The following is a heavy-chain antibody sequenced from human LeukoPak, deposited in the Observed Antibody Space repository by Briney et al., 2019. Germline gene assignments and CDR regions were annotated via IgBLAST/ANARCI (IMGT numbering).Heavy chain of an antibody. Sequence: SQTLSLTCAISGDSVSSNSAAWNWIRQSPSRGLEWLGRTYYRSKWYNDYAVSVKSRITINPDTSKNQFSLQLNSVAPEDTAVYYCARALSTAGDNWFDPWGQGTLVTVSS. D-gene: IGHD6-13*01. CDR1: GDSVSSNSAA. J-gene: IGHJ5*02. CDR3: ARALSTAGDNWFDP. CDR2: TYYRSKWYN. V-gene: IGHV6-1*01.